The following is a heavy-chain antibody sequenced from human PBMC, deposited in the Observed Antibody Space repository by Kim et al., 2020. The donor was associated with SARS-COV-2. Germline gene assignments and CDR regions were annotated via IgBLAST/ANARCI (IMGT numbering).Heavy chain of an antibody. CDR2: DGSNK. V-gene: IGHV3-33*01. CDR3: ARDWFDP. J-gene: IGHJ5*02. Sequence: DGSNKYYADPVKGRFTISRDNSKNTLYLQMNSLRAEDTAVYYCARDWFDPWGQGTLVTVSS.